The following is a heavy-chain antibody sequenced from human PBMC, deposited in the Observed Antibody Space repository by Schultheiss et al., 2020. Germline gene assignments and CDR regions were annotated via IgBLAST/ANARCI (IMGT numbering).Heavy chain of an antibody. CDR3: PRDRAVTTEEGMDV. Sequence: SETLSLTCTVSGGSISSYYWSWIRQPPGKGLEWIGYIYYSGGTNYNPSLKSRVTISVDTSKNQFSLKLSSVTAADTAVYYCPRDRAVTTEEGMDVWGQGTTIITSS. J-gene: IGHJ6*02. D-gene: IGHD4-17*01. V-gene: IGHV4-59*01. CDR1: GGSISSYY. CDR2: IYYSGGT.